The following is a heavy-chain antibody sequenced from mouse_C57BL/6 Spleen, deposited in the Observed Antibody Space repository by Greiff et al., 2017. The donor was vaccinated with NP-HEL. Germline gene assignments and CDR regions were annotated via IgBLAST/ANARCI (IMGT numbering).Heavy chain of an antibody. J-gene: IGHJ1*03. Sequence: VQLQQSGAELVRPGASVKLSCTASGFNIKDDYMHWVKQRPEQGLEWIGWIDPENGDTEYASKFQGKATITADTSSNPAYLQLSSLTSEDTAVYYCTTGSNSYWYFDVWGTGTTVTVSS. V-gene: IGHV14-4*01. CDR2: IDPENGDT. CDR3: TTGSNSYWYFDV. D-gene: IGHD2-5*01. CDR1: GFNIKDDY.